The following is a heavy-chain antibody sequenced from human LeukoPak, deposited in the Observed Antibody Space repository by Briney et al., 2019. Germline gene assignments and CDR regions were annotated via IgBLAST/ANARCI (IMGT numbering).Heavy chain of an antibody. CDR1: GGSISSSSYY. V-gene: IGHV4-39*01. CDR3: ARHRVVRGVIPGSDY. CDR2: IYYSGST. D-gene: IGHD3-10*01. J-gene: IGHJ4*02. Sequence: SETLSLTRTVSGGSISSSSYYWGWIRQPPGKGLEWIGSIYYSGSTYYNPSLKSRVTISVDASKNQFSLKLSSVTAADTAVYYCARHRVVRGVIPGSDYWGQGTLVTVSS.